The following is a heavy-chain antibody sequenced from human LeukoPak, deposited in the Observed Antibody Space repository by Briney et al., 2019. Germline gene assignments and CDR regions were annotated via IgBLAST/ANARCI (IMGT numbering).Heavy chain of an antibody. CDR3: ARDLGKGAAASFYFGY. Sequence: GASVKVSCKASGYTFTSSYMHWVRQAPGQGLEWMGIINPSGGSTTYAQKFQGRVTMTRDTSTSTVYMELSSLRSEDTAVYYCARDLGKGAAASFYFGYWGQGTLVTVSS. J-gene: IGHJ4*02. CDR2: INPSGGST. CDR1: GYTFTSSY. D-gene: IGHD6-13*01. V-gene: IGHV1-46*01.